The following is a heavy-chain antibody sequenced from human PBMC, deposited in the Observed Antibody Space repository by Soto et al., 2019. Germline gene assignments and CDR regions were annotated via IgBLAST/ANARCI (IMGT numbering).Heavy chain of an antibody. Sequence: SETLSLTCAVYGGSFVGYYCIWIRQPPCKWLEWIGEINHSGSTNYNPSLKSRVTISVDTSKNQFSLKLSSVTAADTAVYYCARVPLLWTTVTSYYYYYYGMDVWGQGTTVTVSS. V-gene: IGHV4-34*01. CDR3: ARVPLLWTTVTSYYYYYYGMDV. CDR2: INHSGST. D-gene: IGHD4-4*01. J-gene: IGHJ6*02. CDR1: GGSFVGYY.